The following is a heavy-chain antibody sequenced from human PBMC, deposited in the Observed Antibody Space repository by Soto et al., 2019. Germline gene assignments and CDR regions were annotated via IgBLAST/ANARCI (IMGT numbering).Heavy chain of an antibody. CDR3: ARSFGCEWCGYYCYGIYV. CDR1: GGSISSYY. Sequence: SETLSLTCTVSGGSISSYYWSWIRQPPGKGLEWIGYIYYSGSTNYNPSLKSRVTISVDTSKNQFSLKLSSVTAADTAVYYCARSFGCEWCGYYCYGIYVCGQGNAVPVS. D-gene: IGHD3-10*01. J-gene: IGHJ6*02. CDR2: IYYSGST. V-gene: IGHV4-59*08.